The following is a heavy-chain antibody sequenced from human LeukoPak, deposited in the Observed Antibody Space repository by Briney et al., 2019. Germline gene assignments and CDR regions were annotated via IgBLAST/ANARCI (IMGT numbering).Heavy chain of an antibody. J-gene: IGHJ4*02. D-gene: IGHD5-18*01. Sequence: PGGSLRLSCAASGFTFSSYSMNWVRQAPGKGLEWLSYISSSDTTIYYADSVKGRFTISRDNAKNSLYLQMNSLRAEDTAVYYCARQILYNVDTAMAVDYWGQGTLVTVSS. V-gene: IGHV3-48*04. CDR2: ISSSDTTI. CDR3: ARQILYNVDTAMAVDY. CDR1: GFTFSSYS.